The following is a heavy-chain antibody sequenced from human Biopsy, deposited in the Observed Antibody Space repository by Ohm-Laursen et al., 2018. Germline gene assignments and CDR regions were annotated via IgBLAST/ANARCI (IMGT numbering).Heavy chain of an antibody. CDR3: AHAIYFDSSAYYFDS. Sequence: TQTLTLTSSFSGFSLSTIGEGVGWIRQPPGKALEWFANFYWNGDKRSSPYLRSRLTITNDTSKNQVVLTLINMDPMDTATYYCAHAIYFDSSAYYFDSWGQGTLVTVSS. CDR1: GFSLSTIGEG. V-gene: IGHV2-5*01. J-gene: IGHJ4*02. CDR2: FYWNGDK. D-gene: IGHD3-22*01.